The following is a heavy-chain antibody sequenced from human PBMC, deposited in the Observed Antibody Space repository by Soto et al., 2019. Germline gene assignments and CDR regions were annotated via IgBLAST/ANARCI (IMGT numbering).Heavy chain of an antibody. J-gene: IGHJ4*02. Sequence: EVQLVESGGGLVQPGGSLRLSCAASGFTFSSYWMSWVRQAPGKGLEWVANIKQDGSEKYYVDSVKGRFTISRDNAKNSLYLQMNSLRAEDTAVYHCARDLGFGEVDYWGQGTLVTVSS. CDR2: IKQDGSEK. CDR1: GFTFSSYW. V-gene: IGHV3-7*01. D-gene: IGHD3-10*01. CDR3: ARDLGFGEVDY.